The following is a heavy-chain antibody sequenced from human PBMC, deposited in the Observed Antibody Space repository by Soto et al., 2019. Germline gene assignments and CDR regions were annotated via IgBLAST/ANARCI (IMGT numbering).Heavy chain of an antibody. J-gene: IGHJ4*02. CDR3: ASLGHPGH. Sequence: QVQLVQSGAEVKKPGSSVKVSCTASGGSLRNSVISWVRQAPAQRLEWMGGVIPILGTANYAQKFQGRVTMTADEATSPAYMDLSSLRPDATPVYYCASLGHPGHWGPGTLVIVSS. V-gene: IGHV1-69*01. CDR1: GGSLRNSV. CDR2: VIPILGTA.